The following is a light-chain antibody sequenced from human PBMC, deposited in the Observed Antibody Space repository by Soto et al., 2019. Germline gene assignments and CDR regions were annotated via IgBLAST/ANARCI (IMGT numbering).Light chain of an antibody. J-gene: IGLJ2*01. CDR2: EVS. V-gene: IGLV2-14*01. Sequence: QSALTQPASVSGSPGQSITISCTGTSTDIGAYDYVSWYQQHPGEGPKVIIYEVSNRPSGVSHRFSGSKSGNTASLTISGLQAEDEADYYCSSYTTTSSRVFGGGTKVTLL. CDR3: SSYTTTSSRV. CDR1: STDIGAYDY.